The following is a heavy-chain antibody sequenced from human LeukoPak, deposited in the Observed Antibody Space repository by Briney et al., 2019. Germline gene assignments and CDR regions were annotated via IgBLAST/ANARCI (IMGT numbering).Heavy chain of an antibody. V-gene: IGHV4-34*01. CDR2: INHSGST. J-gene: IGHJ3*02. Sequence: SDTLSLTCVISGGSFSGYYWSWIRQPPGKGLEWIGEINHSGSTNYNPSLKSRVTISVDTSKNQFSLKLSSVTAADTAVYYCARDSRYSSSWYTSGAFDIWRQGTMVTVSS. CDR1: GGSFSGYY. CDR3: ARDSRYSSSWYTSGAFDI. D-gene: IGHD6-13*01.